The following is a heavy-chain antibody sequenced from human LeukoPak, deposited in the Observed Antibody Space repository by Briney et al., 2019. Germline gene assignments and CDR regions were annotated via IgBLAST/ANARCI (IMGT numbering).Heavy chain of an antibody. CDR1: GLTFSAYW. CDR2: IIEGGDVK. J-gene: IGHJ4*02. V-gene: IGHV3-7*01. D-gene: IGHD6-19*01. Sequence: GGSLRLSCAASGLTFSAYWMGWVRQAPVKGLAWVANIIEGGDVKYYVDSVKGRFTISRDNTKNSLYLQMTSLRADDTAVYYCARVGKNGWDFDHWGQGTLVTVSS. CDR3: ARVGKNGWDFDH.